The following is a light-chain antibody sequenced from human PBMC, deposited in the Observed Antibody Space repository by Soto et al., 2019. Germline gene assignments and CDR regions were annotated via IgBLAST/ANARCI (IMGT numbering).Light chain of an antibody. J-gene: IGKJ1*01. V-gene: IGKV3-20*01. Sequence: EIVLTQSPGTLSLSPGERVTLSCRASQSVNSSYLAWYQHKPGQAPRLLIYGASTRATGIPDRFSGSGSGTYFTLTSARLEPGYFAVYYCQQYGNSPQTLGQGTKVDIK. CDR2: GAS. CDR3: QQYGNSPQT. CDR1: QSVNSSY.